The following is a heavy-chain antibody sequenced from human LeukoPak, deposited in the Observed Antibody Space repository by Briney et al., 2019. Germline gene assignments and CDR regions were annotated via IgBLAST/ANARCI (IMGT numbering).Heavy chain of an antibody. CDR3: AREWSGFGELPDY. D-gene: IGHD3-10*01. CDR2: ISWNSGSI. J-gene: IGHJ4*02. Sequence: PGGSLRLSCAASGFTFDDYAMHWVRQAPGKGLEWVSGISWNSGSIGYADSVKGRFTISRDNAKNTLYLQMNSLRVEDTAVYYCAREWSGFGELPDYWGQGTLVTVSS. V-gene: IGHV3-9*01. CDR1: GFTFDDYA.